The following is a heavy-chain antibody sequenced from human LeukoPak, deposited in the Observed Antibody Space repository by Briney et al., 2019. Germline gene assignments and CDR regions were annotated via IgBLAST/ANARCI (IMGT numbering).Heavy chain of an antibody. CDR2: IYYSGST. V-gene: IGHV4-59*11. CDR3: AREGAYTLPTDSFDI. CDR1: GGSITSHY. Sequence: SETLSPTCTVSGGSITSHYWSWIRQPPGKGMEWIANIYYSGSTNSNPSLKSRVTISVDTSKSQFSLKLRSVTAADTAVYYCAREGAYTLPTDSFDIWGQGTLVTVSS. J-gene: IGHJ3*02. D-gene: IGHD2-2*01.